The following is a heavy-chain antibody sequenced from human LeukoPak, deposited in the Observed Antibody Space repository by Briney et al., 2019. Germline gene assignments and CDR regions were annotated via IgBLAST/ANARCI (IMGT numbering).Heavy chain of an antibody. V-gene: IGHV4-34*01. Sequence: SETLSLTCAVYGGSFSGYYWSWIRQPPGKGLEWIGEINHSGSTNYNPSLKSRVTISVDTSKNQFSLKLSSVTAADAAVYYCARQVDGLSSYWGQGTLVTVSS. CDR2: INHSGST. CDR1: GGSFSGYY. J-gene: IGHJ4*02. CDR3: ARQVDGLSSY. D-gene: IGHD3-9*01.